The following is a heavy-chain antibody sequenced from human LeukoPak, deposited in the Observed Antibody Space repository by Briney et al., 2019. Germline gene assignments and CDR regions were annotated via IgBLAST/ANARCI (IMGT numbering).Heavy chain of an antibody. CDR3: AREGQYGDYVHFQH. D-gene: IGHD4-17*01. CDR1: GGTFSSYG. V-gene: IGHV1-18*01. J-gene: IGHJ1*01. CDR2: ISAYNGNT. Sequence: SSVKVSCKASGGTFSSYGISWVRQAPGQGLEWMGWISAYNGNTNHEQNLQGRVTMTTDTSTSTAYMELRSLRSDDTAVYYCAREGQYGDYVHFQHWGQGTLVTVSS.